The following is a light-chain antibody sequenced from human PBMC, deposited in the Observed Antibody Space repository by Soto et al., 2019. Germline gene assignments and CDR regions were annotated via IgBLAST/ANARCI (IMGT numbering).Light chain of an antibody. CDR2: LEGSGSY. Sequence: QSVLTQSSSASASLGSSVKLTCTLSSGHSSYIIAWHQQQPGKAPRYLMKLEGSGSYNKGSGVPDRFSGSSSGADRYLTISNLQFEDEADYYCETWDFNTRVFGGGTKLTAL. CDR1: SGHSSYI. CDR3: ETWDFNTRV. J-gene: IGLJ3*02. V-gene: IGLV4-60*02.